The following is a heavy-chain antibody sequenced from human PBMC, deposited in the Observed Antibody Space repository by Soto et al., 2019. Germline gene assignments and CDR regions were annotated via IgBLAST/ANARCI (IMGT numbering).Heavy chain of an antibody. Sequence: QVQLVQSGAEVKKPGSSVKVSCKASGGTFSSYTISWVRQAPGQGLEWMGRIIPILGIANYAQKFQGRVTITADKSTSAAYMVLSSLCSEETAVYFCASVQGSDLSPEFDPWGQGTLVTVSS. J-gene: IGHJ5*02. CDR3: ASVQGSDLSPEFDP. D-gene: IGHD3-3*01. CDR1: GGTFSSYT. V-gene: IGHV1-69*02. CDR2: IIPILGIA.